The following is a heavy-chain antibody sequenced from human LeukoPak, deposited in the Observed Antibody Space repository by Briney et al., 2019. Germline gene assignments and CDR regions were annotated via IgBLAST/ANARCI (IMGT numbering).Heavy chain of an antibody. CDR1: GFTFSTYV. V-gene: IGHV3-30*18. CDR2: ISYDGSNK. Sequence: GGSLRLSCAASGFTFSTYVMHWVRQAPGKGLEWVAVISYDGSNKYYADSVQGRFIISRDNSKNTLYLQMNSLRAEDTAVYYCAKVLSVTTPSFDYWGQGTLVTVSS. J-gene: IGHJ4*02. CDR3: AKVLSVTTPSFDY. D-gene: IGHD4-17*01.